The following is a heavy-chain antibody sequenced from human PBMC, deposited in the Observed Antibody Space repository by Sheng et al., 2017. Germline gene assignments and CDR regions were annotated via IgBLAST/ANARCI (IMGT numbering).Heavy chain of an antibody. J-gene: IGHJ6*04. V-gene: IGHV1-69*02. CDR1: GGTFSSYT. CDR2: IIPILGIA. CDR3: ARGGTYYYDSSGSDV. D-gene: IGHD3-22*01. Sequence: QVQLVQSGAEVKKPGSSVKVSCKASGGTFSSYTISWVRQAPGQGLEWMGRIIPILGIANYAQKFQGRVTITADKSTSTAYMELSSLRSEDTAVYYCARGGTYYYDSSGSDVWGKGTTVTVSS.